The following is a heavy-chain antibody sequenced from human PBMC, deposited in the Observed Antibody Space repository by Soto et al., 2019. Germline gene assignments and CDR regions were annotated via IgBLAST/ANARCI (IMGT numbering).Heavy chain of an antibody. Sequence: QVQLVESGGGVVQPGRSLRLSCAASGFTFSSYAMHWVRQAPGKGLEWVAVISYDGSNKYYADSVKGRFTISRDNSKKRLYRKMKGRGGGDTGGYYWGRERGGGAGAVAGRVRYYYGMDVWGQGTTVTVSS. D-gene: IGHD6-19*01. J-gene: IGHJ6*02. CDR2: ISYDGSNK. CDR3: GRERGGGAGAVAGRVRYYYGMDV. CDR1: GFTFSSYA. V-gene: IGHV3-30-3*01.